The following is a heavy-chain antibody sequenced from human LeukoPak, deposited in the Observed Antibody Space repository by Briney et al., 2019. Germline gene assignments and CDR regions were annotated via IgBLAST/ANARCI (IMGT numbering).Heavy chain of an antibody. J-gene: IGHJ4*02. CDR2: IIPIFGTA. CDR3: SRRENDY. Sequence: ASVKVSCKASGGTFSSYAINWVRQAPGQGLEWMGGIIPIFGTANYAQKFQGRVTMTRDTSISTAYMELTRLTSDDTAVYYCSRRENDYWGQGTLVTVSS. V-gene: IGHV1-69*05. D-gene: IGHD5-24*01. CDR1: GGTFSSYA.